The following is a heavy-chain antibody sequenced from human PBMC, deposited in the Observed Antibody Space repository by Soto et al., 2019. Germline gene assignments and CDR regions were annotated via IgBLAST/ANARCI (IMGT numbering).Heavy chain of an antibody. J-gene: IGHJ3*01. V-gene: IGHV3-23*01. D-gene: IGHD6-13*01. CDR2: ISANGGGT. Sequence: PGGSLRLSCATSGFTFTSYAMSWARQAPGKGLEWVSGISANGGGTYYADSVKGRFTISRDNSKNTLYLYMDSLRAEDTAVYYCTKHGQYRSSCPMGWGQGTMVTVSS. CDR1: GFTFTSYA. CDR3: TKHGQYRSSCPMG.